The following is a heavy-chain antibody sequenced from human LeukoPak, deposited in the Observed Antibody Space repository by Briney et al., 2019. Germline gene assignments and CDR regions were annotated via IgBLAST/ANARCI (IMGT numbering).Heavy chain of an antibody. CDR3: ARSMTTVTTIDS. CDR1: ELTFSDYY. CDR2: ISSSSSYT. D-gene: IGHD4-17*01. Sequence: GGSLRLSCAASELTFSDYYMSWIRQAPGKRLEWVSYISSSSSYTNYADSVKGRFTISRDNAKNSLYLQMNSLRAEDTAVYYCARSMTTVTTIDSWGQRTLVTVSS. V-gene: IGHV3-11*06. J-gene: IGHJ4*02.